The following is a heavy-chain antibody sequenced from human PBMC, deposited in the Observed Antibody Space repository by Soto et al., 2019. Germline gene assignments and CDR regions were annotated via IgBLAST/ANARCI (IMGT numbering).Heavy chain of an antibody. V-gene: IGHV3-30*03. J-gene: IGHJ6*02. CDR1: GFPFSSYG. D-gene: IGHD3-10*01. CDR3: ADPGSTELDV. CDR2: ISNDGGKE. Sequence: QVRLVESGGGVVQPGRSLRLSCAASGFPFSSYGMHWVRQAPGKGLEWVAVISNDGGKEYYAASVKGRFTISRDNSKNMPYLQMNNLRAEDTAVYYCADPGSTELDVWGQGTTVTVSS.